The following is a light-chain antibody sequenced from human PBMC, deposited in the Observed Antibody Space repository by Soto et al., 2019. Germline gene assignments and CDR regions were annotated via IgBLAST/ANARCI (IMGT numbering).Light chain of an antibody. CDR3: MQALQTSIT. CDR2: LGS. J-gene: IGKJ5*01. V-gene: IGKV2-28*01. Sequence: DIVMTQSPLSLPVTPGEPASISCRSSQSLLHSNGYNYLDWYVQKPGQSPQLLIYLGSSRASGVPDRFSGSGSGTDFTLKISRVEAEDVGVYYCMQALQTSITFGQGTRLEIK. CDR1: QSLLHSNGYNY.